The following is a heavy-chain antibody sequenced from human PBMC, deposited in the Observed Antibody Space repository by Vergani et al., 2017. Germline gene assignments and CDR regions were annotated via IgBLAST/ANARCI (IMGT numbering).Heavy chain of an antibody. CDR3: AKEAYRSSSFQD. D-gene: IGHD6-6*01. CDR2: ISWNGGSV. J-gene: IGHJ1*01. CDR1: GFTFSSYA. Sequence: EVQLVESGGGLVQPGGSLRLSCAASGFTFSSYAIHWVRQAPGKGLEWVSGISWNGGSVGYADSVKGGFTISRDNAKNSLFLQMNSLRAEDTALYYCAKEAYRSSSFQDWGQGTLVTVSS. V-gene: IGHV3-9*01.